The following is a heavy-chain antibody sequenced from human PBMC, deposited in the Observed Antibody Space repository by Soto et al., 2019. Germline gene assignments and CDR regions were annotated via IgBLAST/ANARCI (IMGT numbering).Heavy chain of an antibody. CDR1: GYSFTSYW. CDR3: ARRNLYSNYPNPYYYYGMDV. CDR2: IYPGDSDT. J-gene: IGHJ6*02. Sequence: GESLKISCKGSGYSFTSYWIGWVRQMPGKGLEWMGIIYPGDSDTRYSPSFQGQVTISADKSISTAYLQWSSLKASDTAMYYCARRNLYSNYPNPYYYYGMDVWGQGTTVTVSS. D-gene: IGHD4-4*01. V-gene: IGHV5-51*01.